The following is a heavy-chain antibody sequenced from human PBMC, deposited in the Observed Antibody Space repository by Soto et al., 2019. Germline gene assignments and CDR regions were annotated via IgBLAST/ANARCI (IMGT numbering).Heavy chain of an antibody. CDR1: GFTFSNAW. V-gene: IGHV3-15*07. Sequence: CAASGFTFSNAWMNWVRQAPGKGLEWVGRIKSKTDGGTTDYAAPVKGRFTISRDDSKNTLYLQMNSLKTEDTAVYYCTTDLYSGSYSVPFDIWGQGTMVTVSS. J-gene: IGHJ3*02. D-gene: IGHD1-26*01. CDR3: TTDLYSGSYSVPFDI. CDR2: IKSKTDGGTT.